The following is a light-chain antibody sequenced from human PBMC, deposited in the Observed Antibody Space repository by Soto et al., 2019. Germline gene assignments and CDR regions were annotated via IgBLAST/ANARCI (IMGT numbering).Light chain of an antibody. CDR3: QKYGSSPIT. CDR2: GAS. J-gene: IGKJ5*01. V-gene: IGKV3-20*01. CDR1: QSVSSSY. Sequence: EIVLTPSPGTPSLSPREKATLSCRASQSVSSSYLAWYQQKPGQAPRLLICGASRRATGIPDRFSGSGSGTDFTLTISRLEPEDFAVYYCQKYGSSPITFGQGTRLEIK.